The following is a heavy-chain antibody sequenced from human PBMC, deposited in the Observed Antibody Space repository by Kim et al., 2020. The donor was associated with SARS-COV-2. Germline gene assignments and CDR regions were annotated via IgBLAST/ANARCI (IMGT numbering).Heavy chain of an antibody. J-gene: IGHJ4*02. CDR3: ASTGSYNRAYDFDY. D-gene: IGHD1-26*01. Sequence: SETLSLTCAVYGGSFSGYYWSWIRQPPGKGLEWIGEINHSGSTNYNPSLKSRVTISVDTSKNQFSLKLSSVTAADTAVYYCASTGSYNRAYDFDYWGQGTLVTVSS. CDR1: GGSFSGYY. V-gene: IGHV4-34*01. CDR2: INHSGST.